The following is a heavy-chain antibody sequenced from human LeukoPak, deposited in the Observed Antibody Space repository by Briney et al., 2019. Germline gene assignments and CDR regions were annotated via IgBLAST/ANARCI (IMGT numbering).Heavy chain of an antibody. J-gene: IGHJ4*02. CDR3: ARGPQRELTGGYYFDY. V-gene: IGHV3-23*01. Sequence: PGGSLRLSCAVSGFTFSSYAMSWIRQAPGKGLEWVSSISASGGSTYDADSVKGRFTISRDSSKNTLYLQMNSLRAEDTAVYYCARGPQRELTGGYYFDYWGQGTLVTVSS. D-gene: IGHD1-26*01. CDR2: ISASGGST. CDR1: GFTFSSYA.